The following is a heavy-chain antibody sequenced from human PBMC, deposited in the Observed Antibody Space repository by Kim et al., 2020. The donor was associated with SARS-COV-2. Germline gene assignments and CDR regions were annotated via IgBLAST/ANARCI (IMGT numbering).Heavy chain of an antibody. V-gene: IGHV1-69*01. D-gene: IGHD5-12*01. J-gene: IGHJ6*02. CDR3: ASQRWLQFYYYYGMDV. Sequence: KFQGRVTITADESTSTAYMELSSLRSEDTAVYYCASQRWLQFYYYYGMDVWGQGTTVTVSS.